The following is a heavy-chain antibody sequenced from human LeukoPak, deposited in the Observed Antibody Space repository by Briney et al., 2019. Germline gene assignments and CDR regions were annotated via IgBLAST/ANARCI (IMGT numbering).Heavy chain of an antibody. CDR2: ISAYNGNT. CDR1: GYTFTSYG. Sequence: ASVKVSCKASGYTFTSYGISWVRQAPGQGLEWMGWISAYNGNTNYALKLQGRVTMTTDTSTSTAYMEVRSLRSDDTAIYYCARSEGGSSWYLYWGQGTLVTVSS. V-gene: IGHV1-18*01. CDR3: ARSEGGSSWYLY. D-gene: IGHD6-13*01. J-gene: IGHJ4*02.